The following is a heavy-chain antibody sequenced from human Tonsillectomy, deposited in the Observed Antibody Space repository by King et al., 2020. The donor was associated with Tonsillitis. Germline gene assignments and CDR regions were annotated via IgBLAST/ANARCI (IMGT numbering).Heavy chain of an antibody. CDR3: SRCAFCGADRPVVNPNYYYYYYMDV. V-gene: IGHV5-51*03. Sequence: QLVQSGAEVKKPGASLKISCKGSGYNFTSYWIGWVRQMPGKGLEWMGIINPRDSDTRYSPSFQGQVTISADKSLSTAYLQWSSLKASDSAMYYCSRCAFCGADRPVVNPNYYYYYYMDVWGKGTTVTVS. CDR1: GYNFTSYW. J-gene: IGHJ6*03. D-gene: IGHD2-21*02. CDR2: INPRDSDT.